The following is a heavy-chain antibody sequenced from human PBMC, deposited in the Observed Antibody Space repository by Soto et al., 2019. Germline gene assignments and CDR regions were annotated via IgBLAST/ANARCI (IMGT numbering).Heavy chain of an antibody. CDR1: GFTFTSSA. CDR2: IVVGSGNT. CDR3: AAESGGITMIVVALDAFDI. Sequence: SVKVSCKASGFTFTSSAVQWVRQARGQRLEWIGWIVVGSGNTNYAQKFQERVTITRDMSTSTAYMELSSLRSEDTAVYYCAAESGGITMIVVALDAFDIWGQGTMVTVSS. D-gene: IGHD3-22*01. J-gene: IGHJ3*02. V-gene: IGHV1-58*01.